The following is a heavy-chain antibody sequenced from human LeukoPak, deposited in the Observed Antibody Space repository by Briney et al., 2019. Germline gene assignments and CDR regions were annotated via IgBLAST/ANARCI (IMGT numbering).Heavy chain of an antibody. J-gene: IGHJ4*02. V-gene: IGHV1-2*02. CDR1: GYTFTGYY. CDR2: INPNSGGT. CDR3: ARGSPEYSAPEEGYYFDY. Sequence: ASVKVSCKASGYTFTGYYMHWVRQAPGQGLEWMGWINPNSGGTNYAQKFQGRVTMTRDTSISTAYMELSRLRSDDTAVYYCARGSPEYSAPEEGYYFDYWGRGTLVTVSS. D-gene: IGHD5-12*01.